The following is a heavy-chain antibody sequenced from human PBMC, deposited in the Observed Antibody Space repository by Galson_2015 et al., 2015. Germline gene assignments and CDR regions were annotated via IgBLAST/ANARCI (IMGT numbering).Heavy chain of an antibody. V-gene: IGHV3-21*01. CDR1: GFTFSDYT. Sequence: SLRLSCAGSGFTFSDYTINWVRQAPGRGLEWVSSISSSSSYIFYADSVKGRFTISRDNAKNSLHLQMDSLRAEDTAVYYCARDLGVAVAGTGFGYWGQGTLVTVSS. CDR3: ARDLGVAVAGTGFGY. CDR2: ISSSSSYI. D-gene: IGHD6-19*01. J-gene: IGHJ4*02.